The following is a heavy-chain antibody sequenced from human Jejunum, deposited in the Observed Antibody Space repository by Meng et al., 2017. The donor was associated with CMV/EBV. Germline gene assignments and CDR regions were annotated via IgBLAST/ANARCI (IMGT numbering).Heavy chain of an antibody. J-gene: IGHJ6*02. Sequence: SSYAISWMRQAPGKGLEWVSGISTSGDTRTYADSVKGRFTISRDNSKSTLYLEMSNLRAEDTAVYYCARDFTGSSYVTYYYYPMDVWGQGTMVTVSS. CDR2: ISTSGDTR. CDR3: ARDFTGSSYVTYYYYPMDV. D-gene: IGHD6-6*01. V-gene: IGHV3-23*01. CDR1: SSYA.